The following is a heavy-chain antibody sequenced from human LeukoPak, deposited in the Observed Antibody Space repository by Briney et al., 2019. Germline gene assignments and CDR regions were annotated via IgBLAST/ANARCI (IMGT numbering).Heavy chain of an antibody. CDR3: ARVPAGLPTDY. J-gene: IGHJ4*02. Sequence: ASVKVSCEASGYTFTSYYMHWVRQAPGQGLEWMGIINPSGGSTSYAQKFQGRVTMTGDTSTSTVYMELSSLRSEDTAVYYCARVPAGLPTDYWGQGTLVTVSS. CDR1: GYTFTSYY. CDR2: INPSGGST. V-gene: IGHV1-46*03. D-gene: IGHD2-2*01.